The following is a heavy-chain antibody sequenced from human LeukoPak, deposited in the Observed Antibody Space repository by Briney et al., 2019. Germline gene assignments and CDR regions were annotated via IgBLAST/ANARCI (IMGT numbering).Heavy chain of an antibody. D-gene: IGHD1-26*01. CDR1: GFTFSNYA. V-gene: IGHV3-23*01. CDR2: VSGSGRNT. CDR3: VKSRRVGANQRGLFDY. Sequence: GWSLRLSCAGSGFTFSNYAMTWVRQAPGKGLEWASSVSGSGRNTFYPDSVEGRFTISRDNSKNTVYLQMNSLRADVTAVYYCVKSRRVGANQRGLFDYWGQGTLVTVSP. J-gene: IGHJ4*02.